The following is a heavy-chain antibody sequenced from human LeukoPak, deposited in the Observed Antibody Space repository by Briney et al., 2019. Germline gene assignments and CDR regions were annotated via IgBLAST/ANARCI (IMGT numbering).Heavy chain of an antibody. Sequence: SETLSLTCAVYGGSFSGYYWNWIRQPPGKGLEWIGEINHSGSTHYNPSLKSRVTMSVDTSKNQFSMKLSSVTAADTAVYYCARGADWFDPWGQGTLVTVSS. CDR3: ARGADWFDP. D-gene: IGHD6-19*01. J-gene: IGHJ5*02. CDR2: INHSGST. CDR1: GGSFSGYY. V-gene: IGHV4-34*01.